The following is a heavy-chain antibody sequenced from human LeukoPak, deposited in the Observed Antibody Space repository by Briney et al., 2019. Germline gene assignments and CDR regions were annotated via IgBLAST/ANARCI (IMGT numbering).Heavy chain of an antibody. CDR1: GFTFSSYA. Sequence: PGGSLRLSCAASGFTFSSYAMHWVRQAPGKGLEWVAVISYDGSNKYYADSVKGRFTISRDNSKNTLYLQMNSLRAEDTAVYYCARDLDYGDYSDPFDIWGQGTMVTVSS. D-gene: IGHD4-17*01. CDR3: ARDLDYGDYSDPFDI. V-gene: IGHV3-30-3*01. CDR2: ISYDGSNK. J-gene: IGHJ3*02.